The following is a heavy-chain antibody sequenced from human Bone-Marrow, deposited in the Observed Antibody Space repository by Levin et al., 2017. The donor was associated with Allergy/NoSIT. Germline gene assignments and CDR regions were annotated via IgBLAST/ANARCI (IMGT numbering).Heavy chain of an antibody. CDR1: GFTFSDYY. CDR3: ATDTRTRITMVRGAWFDP. Sequence: PGGSLRLSCAASGFTFSDYYMSWIRQAPGKGLEWVSYISSSGSTIYYADSVKGRFTISRDNAKNSLYLQMNSLRAEDTAVYYCATDTRTRITMVRGAWFDPWGQGTLVTVSS. CDR2: ISSSGSTI. D-gene: IGHD3-10*01. J-gene: IGHJ5*02. V-gene: IGHV3-11*01.